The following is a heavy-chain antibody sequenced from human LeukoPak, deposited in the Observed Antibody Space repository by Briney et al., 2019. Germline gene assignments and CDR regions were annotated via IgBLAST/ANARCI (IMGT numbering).Heavy chain of an antibody. V-gene: IGHV4-59*08. CDR3: ARLSPSGYSSNWAWFDP. D-gene: IGHD6-13*01. Sequence: GSLRLSCAASGFTFSSYAMSWVRQAPGKGLEWIGYIYYSGSTNYNPSLKSRVTISVDTSKNQFSLKLSSVTAADTAVYSCARLSPSGYSSNWAWFDPWGQGTLVTVSS. J-gene: IGHJ5*02. CDR2: IYYSGST. CDR1: GFTFSSYA.